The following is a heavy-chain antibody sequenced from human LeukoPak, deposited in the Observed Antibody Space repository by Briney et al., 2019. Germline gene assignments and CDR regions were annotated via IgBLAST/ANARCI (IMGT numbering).Heavy chain of an antibody. Sequence: SVKVSCKASGGTFSSYAISWVRQAPGQGLEWMGGIIPIFGTATYAQKFQGRVTITADKSTSTAYMELSSLRSEDTAVYYCASYYYGSGSYEYYFDYWGQGTLVTVSS. CDR3: ASYYYGSGSYEYYFDY. CDR1: GGTFSSYA. D-gene: IGHD3-10*01. V-gene: IGHV1-69*06. J-gene: IGHJ4*02. CDR2: IIPIFGTA.